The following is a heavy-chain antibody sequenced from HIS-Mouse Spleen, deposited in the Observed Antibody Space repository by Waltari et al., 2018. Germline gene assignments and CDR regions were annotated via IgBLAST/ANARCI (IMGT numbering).Heavy chain of an antibody. Sequence: QVQLQESGPGLVKPSETLSLTCIASGGSISSSSYYWGWFRQSPGKGLEWIGSIYYSGSTYYNPSLKSRVTISVDTSKNQFSLKLSSVTAADTAVYYCAREIPYSSSWYDWYFDLWGRGTLVTVSS. J-gene: IGHJ2*01. CDR3: AREIPYSSSWYDWYFDL. V-gene: IGHV4-39*07. CDR1: GGSISSSSYY. CDR2: IYYSGST. D-gene: IGHD6-13*01.